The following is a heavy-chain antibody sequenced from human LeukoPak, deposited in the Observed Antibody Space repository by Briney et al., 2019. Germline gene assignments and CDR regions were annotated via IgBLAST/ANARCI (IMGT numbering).Heavy chain of an antibody. CDR2: ISSSSNNI. CDR1: GFTFSSSA. J-gene: IGHJ4*02. V-gene: IGHV3-21*01. Sequence: GGSLRLSCAASGFTFSSSAMSWVRQVPGKGLEWVSSISSSSNNIYYADSVKGRFTISRDNAKNSLFLHMDSLRVEDTAVYYCVREDWGSHDYSGQGTLVTVSS. CDR3: VREDWGSHDY. D-gene: IGHD7-27*01.